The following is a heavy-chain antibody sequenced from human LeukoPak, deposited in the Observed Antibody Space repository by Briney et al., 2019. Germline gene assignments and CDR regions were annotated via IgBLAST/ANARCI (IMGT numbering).Heavy chain of an antibody. Sequence: SGGSLRLSCAASGFTFSSYSMNWVRQAPGKGLEWVANIKQDGSEKYYVDSVKGRFTISRDNAKNSLYLQMNSLRAEDTAVYYCAANWADAFDIWGQGTMVTVSS. J-gene: IGHJ3*02. CDR2: IKQDGSEK. CDR1: GFTFSSYS. CDR3: AANWADAFDI. D-gene: IGHD2-8*01. V-gene: IGHV3-7*01.